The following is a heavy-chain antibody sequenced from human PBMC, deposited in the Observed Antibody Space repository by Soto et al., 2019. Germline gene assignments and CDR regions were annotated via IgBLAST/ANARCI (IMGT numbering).Heavy chain of an antibody. D-gene: IGHD5-12*01. CDR2: IYHSGSP. V-gene: IGHV4-31*03. Sequence: PSETLSLTCTVSGGSISSGGYYWSWIRQHPGKGLEWIGYIYHSGSPYYNPSLKSRVIISEDTSKNQFSLKLSSVTAADTAVYYCARDSVSSGYEHFEPWGQGTLVTVSS. CDR3: ARDSVSSGYEHFEP. J-gene: IGHJ5*02. CDR1: GGSISSGGYY.